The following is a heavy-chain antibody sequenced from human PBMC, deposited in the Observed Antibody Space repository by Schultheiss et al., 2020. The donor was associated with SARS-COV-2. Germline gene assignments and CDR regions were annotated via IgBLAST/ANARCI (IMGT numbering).Heavy chain of an antibody. CDR2: IWYDGSNK. D-gene: IGHD4/OR15-4a*01. Sequence: GGSLRLSCAASGFTFSSYGMHWVRQAPGKGLEWVAVIWYDGSNKYYADSVKGRFTISRDNAKNSLYLQMNSLRAEDTAVYYCARGTNYRDDWGRGTLVTVSS. CDR3: ARGTNYRDD. J-gene: IGHJ4*02. V-gene: IGHV3-33*03. CDR1: GFTFSSYG.